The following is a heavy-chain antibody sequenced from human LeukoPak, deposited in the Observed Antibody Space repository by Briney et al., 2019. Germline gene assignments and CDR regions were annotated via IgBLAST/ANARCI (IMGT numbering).Heavy chain of an antibody. J-gene: IGHJ5*02. Sequence: ASVKVSCKASGYTFTSYYMHWVRQAPGQGLEWMGIINPSGGSTSYAQKFQGRVTMTRDTSTSTVYMELSSLRSEDTAVYYCARRYCSGGSCYSWFDPWGQGTLVTVSS. V-gene: IGHV1-46*03. D-gene: IGHD2-15*01. CDR2: INPSGGST. CDR1: GYTFTSYY. CDR3: ARRYCSGGSCYSWFDP.